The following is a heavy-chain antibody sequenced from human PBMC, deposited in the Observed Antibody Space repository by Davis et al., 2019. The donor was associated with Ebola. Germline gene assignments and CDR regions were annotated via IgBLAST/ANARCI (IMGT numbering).Heavy chain of an antibody. CDR1: GFTFSNYA. Sequence: GGSLRLSCAASGFTFSNYAMTWVRQAPGKGLEWVSAISVGGGSTYYADSVKGRFTISRDNSKSTLYLQMNSLRAEDTAVYYCAARITMIVVVYDAFDIWGQGTMVTVSS. D-gene: IGHD3-22*01. V-gene: IGHV3-23*01. J-gene: IGHJ3*02. CDR3: AARITMIVVVYDAFDI. CDR2: ISVGGGST.